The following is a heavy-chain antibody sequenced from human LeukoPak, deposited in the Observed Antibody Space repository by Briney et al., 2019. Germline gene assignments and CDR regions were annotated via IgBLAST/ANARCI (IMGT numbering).Heavy chain of an antibody. V-gene: IGHV3-23*01. CDR2: ISGGGGTT. J-gene: IGHJ4*02. CDR3: ARENYGDYYFDY. D-gene: IGHD4-17*01. Sequence: GGSLRLSCAASGFTFSSYAMNWVRQAPGKGLEWVSAISGGGGTTYYADSVKGRFTISRDNSKNTLYLQMNSLRAEDTAVFYCARENYGDYYFDYWGQGTLVTVSS. CDR1: GFTFSSYA.